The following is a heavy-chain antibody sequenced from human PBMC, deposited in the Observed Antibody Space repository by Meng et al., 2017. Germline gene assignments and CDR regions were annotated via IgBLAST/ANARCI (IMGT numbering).Heavy chain of an antibody. J-gene: IGHJ4*02. D-gene: IGHD2-21*02. CDR3: ARVGKVVTAPLTY. CDR2: INHSGST. V-gene: IGHV4-34*01. Sequence: QGQLPEVGAGLLKPSETLSLTCAVYGGSFSGYYWSWIRQPPGKGLEWIGEINHSGSTNYNPSLKSRVTISVDTSKNQFSLKLSSVTAADTAVYYCARVGKVVTAPLTYWGQGTLVTVSS. CDR1: GGSFSGYY.